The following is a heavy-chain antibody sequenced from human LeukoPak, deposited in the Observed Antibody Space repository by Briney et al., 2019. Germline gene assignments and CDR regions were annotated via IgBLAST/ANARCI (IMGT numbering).Heavy chain of an antibody. CDR3: AKEKWLVRPPFDY. CDR2: ISGSGGGT. V-gene: IGHV3-23*01. D-gene: IGHD6-19*01. CDR1: GFTFSTYA. Sequence: GGSLRLSCAASGFTFSTYAMSWVRQAAGKGLEWVSLISGSGGGTYYADSVKGRFTISRDNSKNTLYLQMNSLRAEDTAVYYCAKEKWLVRPPFDYWGQGTLVTVSS. J-gene: IGHJ4*02.